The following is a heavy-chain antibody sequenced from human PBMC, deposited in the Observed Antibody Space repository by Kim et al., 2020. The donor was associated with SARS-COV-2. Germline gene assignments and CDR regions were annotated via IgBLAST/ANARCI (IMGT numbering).Heavy chain of an antibody. V-gene: IGHV3-11*01. CDR3: AQVSATDGAYTDYSMDV. J-gene: IGHJ6*01. D-gene: IGHD2-21*01. CDR2: ISHDGRTM. CDR1: GFTVSDSY. Sequence: GGSLRLSCAASGFTVSDSYMTWIRQAPGKGLEWVSYISHDGRTMNDADAVEGRIIVSGDNAKKLHFQKINVLGAEATAVYYCAQVSATDGAYTDYSMDV.